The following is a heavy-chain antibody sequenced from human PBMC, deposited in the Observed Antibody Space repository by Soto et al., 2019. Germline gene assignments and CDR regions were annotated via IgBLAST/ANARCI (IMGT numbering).Heavy chain of an antibody. CDR3: AKAKDGYNWYDAFDI. V-gene: IGHV3-9*01. CDR1: GFTFGDYA. CDR2: ISWNSGSI. D-gene: IGHD5-12*01. Sequence: GGSLRLSCAASGFTFGDYAMHWVRQAPGKGLEWVSGISWNSGSIGYADSVKGRFTISRDNAKNSLYLQMNSLRAEDTALYYCAKAKDGYNWYDAFDIWGQGTMVTVSS. J-gene: IGHJ3*02.